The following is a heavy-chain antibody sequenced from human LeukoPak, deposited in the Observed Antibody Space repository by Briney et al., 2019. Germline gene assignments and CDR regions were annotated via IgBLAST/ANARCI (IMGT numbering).Heavy chain of an antibody. Sequence: SETLSLTCAVYGGSFSGYYWSWIRQPPGKGLEWIGEINHSGSTNCNPSLKSRVTISVDTSKNQFSLKLSSVTAADTAVYYCARSDSSGHYSDYWGQGTLVTVSS. CDR1: GGSFSGYY. CDR2: INHSGST. V-gene: IGHV4-34*01. D-gene: IGHD3-22*01. J-gene: IGHJ4*02. CDR3: ARSDSSGHYSDY.